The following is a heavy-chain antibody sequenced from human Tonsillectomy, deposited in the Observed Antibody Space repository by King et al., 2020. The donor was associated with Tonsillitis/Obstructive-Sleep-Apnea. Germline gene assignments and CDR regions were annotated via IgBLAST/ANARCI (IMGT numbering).Heavy chain of an antibody. Sequence: VQLVESGGGLVKPGGSLRLSGAASGFTFSSYSMNWVRQAPGKGLEWVSSISSSSSYIYYADSVKGRFTISRENAKNSLYLQMNSLRAEDTAVYYCARTKSFWGSDYWGQGTLVTVSS. D-gene: IGHD3-16*01. CDR1: GFTFSSYS. CDR2: ISSSSSYI. J-gene: IGHJ4*02. V-gene: IGHV3-21*01. CDR3: ARTKSFWGSDY.